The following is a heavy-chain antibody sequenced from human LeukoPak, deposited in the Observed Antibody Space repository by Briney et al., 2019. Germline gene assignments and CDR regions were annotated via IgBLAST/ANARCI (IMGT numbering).Heavy chain of an antibody. CDR3: ARAQVGAPTDL. CDR2: IHGDGDNI. V-gene: IGHV3-74*01. D-gene: IGHD1-26*01. J-gene: IGHJ5*02. Sequence: PGGSLRPSCAASGFPFSSYAMYWVRQAPGKGLVWVARIHGDGDNISYADSVRGRFTISRDNAKDTLYLHVNSLRPEDTAVYYCARAQVGAPTDLWGQGTLVTVSS. CDR1: GFPFSSYA.